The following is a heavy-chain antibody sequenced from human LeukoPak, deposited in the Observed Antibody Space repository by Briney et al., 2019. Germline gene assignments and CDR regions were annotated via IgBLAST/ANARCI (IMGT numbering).Heavy chain of an antibody. Sequence: PSETLSLTCTVSGGSISSYFWNWIRQPPGKGPEWIGYIYYSGSTNYNPSLKSRVTISIDTSKNQFSLKLSSVTAADTAVYYCARRAYSSGYYFFDYWGQGTLVTVSP. J-gene: IGHJ4*02. CDR2: IYYSGST. D-gene: IGHD3-22*01. CDR3: ARRAYSSGYYFFDY. CDR1: GGSISSYF. V-gene: IGHV4-59*01.